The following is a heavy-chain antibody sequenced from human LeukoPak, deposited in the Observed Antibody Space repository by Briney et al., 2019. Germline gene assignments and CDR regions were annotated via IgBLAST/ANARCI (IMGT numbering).Heavy chain of an antibody. D-gene: IGHD6-19*01. CDR3: ARDSGSGWSNWFDP. Sequence: PQTLSLTCANSGASVSSNSAAWNWIRQSPSRGLEWLGRTYYRSKWSKWCNDYAVSVKGRVTINPDTSKNQFSLQLNSVTPEDTAVYYCARDSGSGWSNWFDPWGQGTLVTVSS. CDR2: TYYRSKWSKWCN. V-gene: IGHV6-1*01. J-gene: IGHJ5*02. CDR1: GASVSSNSAA.